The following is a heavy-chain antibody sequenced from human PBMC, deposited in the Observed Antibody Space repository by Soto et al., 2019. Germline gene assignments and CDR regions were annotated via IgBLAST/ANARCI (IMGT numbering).Heavy chain of an antibody. CDR1: AGSSSDNY. CDR2: ISQSGGT. D-gene: IGHD2-2*01. V-gene: IGHV4-34*01. Sequence: SETLSLTCAVYAGSSSDNYWSWIRQPPGKGLEWIGEISQSGGTHYNPSLKSRVTISVDTSKNQFSLKLNSVTAADTAVYYCARGLTYCSSTTCAETRFDPWGQGTLVTVSS. J-gene: IGHJ5*02. CDR3: ARGLTYCSSTTCAETRFDP.